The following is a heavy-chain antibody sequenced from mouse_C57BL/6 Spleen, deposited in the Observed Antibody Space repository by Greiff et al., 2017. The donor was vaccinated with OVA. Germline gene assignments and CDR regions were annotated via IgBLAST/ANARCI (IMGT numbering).Heavy chain of an antibody. CDR1: GFTFSSYG. CDR3: ARHDEYDDGLDAMDY. CDR2: ISSGGSYT. D-gene: IGHD2-4*01. Sequence: EVQRVESGGDLVKPGGSLKLSCAASGFTFSSYGMSWVRQTPDKRLEWVATISSGGSYTSYPDSVKGRFTISRDNAKNTLYLQMSSLKSEDTAMYYCARHDEYDDGLDAMDYWGQGTSVTVSS. V-gene: IGHV5-6*01. J-gene: IGHJ4*01.